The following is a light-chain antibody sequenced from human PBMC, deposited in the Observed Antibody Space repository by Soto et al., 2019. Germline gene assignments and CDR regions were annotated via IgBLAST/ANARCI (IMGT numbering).Light chain of an antibody. Sequence: EIVLTQSPATLSLSPGERATLSCRASQSVSSSLAWYQQTPGQAPRLLIYDASNRATGIPARFSGSGSGTDFTLTISSLEPEDFAVYYCQQRSNWPRTFGQGTKVEIK. V-gene: IGKV3-11*01. CDR1: QSVSSS. J-gene: IGKJ1*01. CDR3: QQRSNWPRT. CDR2: DAS.